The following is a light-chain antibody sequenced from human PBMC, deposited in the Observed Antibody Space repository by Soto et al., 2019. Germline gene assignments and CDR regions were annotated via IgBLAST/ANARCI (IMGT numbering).Light chain of an antibody. CDR2: SNN. CDR3: AAWDDSLNXLYV. Sequence: QSFLTQPPSASGTPVQRVTISCSGSSSNIGSNTVNWYQQLPGAAPKLLIYSNNKRPSGVTDRFSGSKSGTSASLAISGLQSEDEADYYCAAWDDSLNXLYVFGTGSQVXV. V-gene: IGLV1-44*01. J-gene: IGLJ1*01. CDR1: SSNIGSNT.